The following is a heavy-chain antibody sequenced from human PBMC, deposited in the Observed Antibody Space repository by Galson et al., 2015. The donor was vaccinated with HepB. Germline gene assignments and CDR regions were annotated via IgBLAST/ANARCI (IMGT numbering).Heavy chain of an antibody. D-gene: IGHD3-22*01. CDR1: GFTFSSYA. V-gene: IGHV3-23*01. CDR2: ISGNGGST. CDR3: AKDHLPYDSSGYYAQAFDY. J-gene: IGHJ4*02. Sequence: SLRLSCAASGFTFSSYAMSWVRQAPGKGLEWVSAISGNGGSTYYADSVKGRFTISRDNSKNTLYLQMNSLRAEDTAVYYCAKDHLPYDSSGYYAQAFDYWGQGTLVTVSS.